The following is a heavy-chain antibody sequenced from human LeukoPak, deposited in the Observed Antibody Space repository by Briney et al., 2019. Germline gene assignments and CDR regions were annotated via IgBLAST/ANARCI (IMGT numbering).Heavy chain of an antibody. V-gene: IGHV3-21*01. J-gene: IGHJ4*02. D-gene: IGHD6-6*01. CDR2: IRSSSSHI. CDR3: ASDLASPFDY. CDR1: GFTFSSYG. Sequence: GRSLRLSCEASGFTFSSYGMHWVRQAPGKGLEWVSSIRSSSSHIYYADSVKGRFTISRDNAKNSLYLQMNSLRAEDTAVYYCASDLASPFDYWGQGTLVTVSS.